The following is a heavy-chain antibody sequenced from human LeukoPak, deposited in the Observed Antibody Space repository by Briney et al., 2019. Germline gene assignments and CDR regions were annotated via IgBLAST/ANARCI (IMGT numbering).Heavy chain of an antibody. CDR2: INNSGST. D-gene: IGHD2-2*01. CDR1: GGSFSGYY. Sequence: PSETLSLTCAVYGGSFSGYYWGWIRQPQGKGLEWIGEINNSGSTNYNMSLKSRVTRSVETSTNQSSLKLRSRTAADTAVYYCARAGDCSSTSCNSWFDPWGQGTLVTVSS. CDR3: ARAGDCSSTSCNSWFDP. J-gene: IGHJ5*02. V-gene: IGHV4-34*01.